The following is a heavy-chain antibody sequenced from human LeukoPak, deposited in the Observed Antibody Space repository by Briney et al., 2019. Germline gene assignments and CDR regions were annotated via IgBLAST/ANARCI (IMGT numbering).Heavy chain of an antibody. V-gene: IGHV3-23*01. CDR1: GITFSSYA. D-gene: IGHD6-13*01. CDR3: ARSRYSNSWLFDY. J-gene: IGHJ4*02. Sequence: GGSLRLSCAAPGITFSSYAMTWVRQAPGKGLEWVSAISGSGVNTYYADSVKGRFTISRDNSKNTVYLQMNSLRAEDTAVFYCARSRYSNSWLFDYWGQGTLVTVCS. CDR2: ISGSGVNT.